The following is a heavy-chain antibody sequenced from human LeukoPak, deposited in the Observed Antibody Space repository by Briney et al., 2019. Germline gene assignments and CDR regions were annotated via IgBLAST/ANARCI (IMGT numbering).Heavy chain of an antibody. V-gene: IGHV3-48*02. D-gene: IGHD1-20*01. CDR1: GFTFSTYS. Sequence: PGGSLRLSCAVSGFTFSTYSINWVRQAPGKGLEWVSCISSSSSIISYADSVKGRFTISTDNAKNSLYLQMNSLRDEDTAVYYCARDRNWAFDIWGQGTMVTVSS. CDR2: ISSSSSII. J-gene: IGHJ3*02. CDR3: ARDRNWAFDI.